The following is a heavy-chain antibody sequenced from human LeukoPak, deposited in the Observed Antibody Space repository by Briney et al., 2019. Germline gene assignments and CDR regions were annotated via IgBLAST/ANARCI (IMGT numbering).Heavy chain of an antibody. D-gene: IGHD3-16*01. J-gene: IGHJ4*02. Sequence: GGSLRLSCAASGFTFSSYWMHWVRQAPGKGLVWVSRINSDGSSTSYADSVKGRFTISRDNSKNTLYLQMNSLRAEDTAVSYCARDGPDLGGSREYYFDYWGQGTLVTVSS. V-gene: IGHV3-74*01. CDR3: ARDGPDLGGSREYYFDY. CDR2: INSDGSST. CDR1: GFTFSSYW.